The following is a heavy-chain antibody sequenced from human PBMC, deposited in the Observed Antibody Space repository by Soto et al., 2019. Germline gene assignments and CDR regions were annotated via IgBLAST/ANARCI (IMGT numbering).Heavy chain of an antibody. J-gene: IGHJ4*02. Sequence: EVQLLESGGGLVQPGGSLRLSCAASGFTFSSYAMSWVRQAPGKGLEWVSAISGSGGSTYYADSVKGRFTISRDNSKNTLYLQMNSLRAEDTAVYYCAKEAHPDYGGNTYFDYWGQGTLVTVSS. V-gene: IGHV3-23*01. D-gene: IGHD4-17*01. CDR2: ISGSGGST. CDR1: GFTFSSYA. CDR3: AKEAHPDYGGNTYFDY.